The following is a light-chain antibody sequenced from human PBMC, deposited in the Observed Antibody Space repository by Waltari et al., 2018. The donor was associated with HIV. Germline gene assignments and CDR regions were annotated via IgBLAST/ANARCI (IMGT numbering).Light chain of an antibody. Sequence: SYELTQPPSVSVSPGQTARITCSGDALPKEYAYWYQQKPGQAPVLVIYKDSERPSGIPERFSVSSSGTTATLTISGVQAEDEADYYCQSADSSGAYRVFGGGTKLTVL. CDR2: KDS. CDR1: ALPKEY. V-gene: IGLV3-25*03. J-gene: IGLJ3*02. CDR3: QSADSSGAYRV.